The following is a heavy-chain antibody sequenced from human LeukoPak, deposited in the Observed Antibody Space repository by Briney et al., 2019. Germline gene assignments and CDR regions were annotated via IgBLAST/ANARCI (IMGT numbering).Heavy chain of an antibody. CDR3: ARATPGGLHGYSFDY. Sequence: ASVKVSCKASGYTFKNYDINWVRQATGQGLEWVGWMNPNSGNTGFAQKFQDRVSMTRDTSINTAYMELTSLRSGDTAAYYCARATPGGLHGYSFDYWGQGTVVTVYS. CDR1: GYTFKNYD. J-gene: IGHJ4*02. V-gene: IGHV1-8*02. D-gene: IGHD5-24*01. CDR2: MNPNSGNT.